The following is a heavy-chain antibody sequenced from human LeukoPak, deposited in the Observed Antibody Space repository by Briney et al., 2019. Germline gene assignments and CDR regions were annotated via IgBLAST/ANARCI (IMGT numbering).Heavy chain of an antibody. CDR2: INHSGST. V-gene: IGHV4-34*01. Sequence: SETLSLTCALSGGSITDYYYNWVRQPPGKGLEWIGEINHSGSTTYNPSLKSRVIIAVDTSKNQFSLKLTSVTAADTAVYYCAREYSSSWYVAFDIWGQGTMVTVSS. J-gene: IGHJ3*02. CDR3: AREYSSSWYVAFDI. CDR1: GGSITDYY. D-gene: IGHD6-13*01.